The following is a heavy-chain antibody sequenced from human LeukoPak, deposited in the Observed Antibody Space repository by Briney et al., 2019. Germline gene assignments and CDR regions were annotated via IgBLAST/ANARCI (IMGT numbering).Heavy chain of an antibody. J-gene: IGHJ4*02. V-gene: IGHV4-39*01. CDR2: IYYSGST. Sequence: SETLSLTCTVSGGSISGSSYCWGWIRQPPGKGLEWIGSIYYSGSTYYKPSLKSRVTISVDTSKNQFSLKLSSVTAADTAVYYCARPPGFSTSFSDWGQGTLVTVSS. CDR3: ARPPGFSTSFSD. CDR1: GGSISGSSYC. D-gene: IGHD2-2*01.